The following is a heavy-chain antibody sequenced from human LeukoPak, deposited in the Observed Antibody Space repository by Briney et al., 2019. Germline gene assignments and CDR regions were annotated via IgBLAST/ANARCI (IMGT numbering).Heavy chain of an antibody. V-gene: IGHV1-18*01. CDR2: ISPYKGNT. CDR3: ARGGGGYDQNY. J-gene: IGHJ4*02. Sequence: ASVKVSCKASGYTFITYGISWVRQAPGQGPEWMGWISPYKGNTYYAQKFQGRVTMTTDTSTSTVYMELRNLRSDDTAVYYCARGGGGYDQNYWGQGTLVTVSS. CDR1: GYTFITYG. D-gene: IGHD5-12*01.